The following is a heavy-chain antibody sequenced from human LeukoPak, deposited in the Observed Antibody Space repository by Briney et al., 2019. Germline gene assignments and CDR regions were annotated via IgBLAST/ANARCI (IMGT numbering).Heavy chain of an antibody. Sequence: ASVKVSCKASGYTFTGYYIHWVRQAPGQGLELIGWINPNNGGTNYAQKFQDRVTMTRDTSISTAYMELSRRTSDDTAVYYCARDQNFHGSGGYYGIDCWGQGTLVTVSS. J-gene: IGHJ4*02. D-gene: IGHD3-22*01. CDR3: ARDQNFHGSGGYYGIDC. CDR2: INPNNGGT. V-gene: IGHV1-2*02. CDR1: GYTFTGYY.